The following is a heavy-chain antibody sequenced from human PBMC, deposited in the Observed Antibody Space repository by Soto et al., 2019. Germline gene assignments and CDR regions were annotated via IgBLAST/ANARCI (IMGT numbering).Heavy chain of an antibody. V-gene: IGHV1-69*13. CDR1: GYTFTSYG. CDR2: IIPIFGTA. D-gene: IGHD5-18*01. J-gene: IGHJ6*02. Sequence: SVKVSCKASGYTFTSYGISWVRQAPGQGLEWMGGIIPIFGTANYAQKFQGRVTITADESTSTAYMELSSLRSEDTAVYYCARGDRGYSNGDHYYYGMDVWGQGTTVTVSS. CDR3: ARGDRGYSNGDHYYYGMDV.